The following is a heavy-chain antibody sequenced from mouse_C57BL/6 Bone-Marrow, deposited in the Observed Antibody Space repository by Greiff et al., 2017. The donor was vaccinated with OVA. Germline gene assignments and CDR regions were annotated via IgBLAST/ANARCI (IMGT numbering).Heavy chain of an antibody. CDR2: IDPSDSET. J-gene: IGHJ2*01. CDR1: GYTFTSYW. D-gene: IGHD1-1*01. Sequence: VQLQQPGAELVRPGSSVKLSCKASGYTFTSYWMHWVKQRPIQGLEWIGNIDPSDSETHYNQKFKDKATLTVDKSSSTAYMQLSSLTSEDSAVYYCARRNRGSTLGAYFDYWGQGTTLTVSS. V-gene: IGHV1-52*01. CDR3: ARRNRGSTLGAYFDY.